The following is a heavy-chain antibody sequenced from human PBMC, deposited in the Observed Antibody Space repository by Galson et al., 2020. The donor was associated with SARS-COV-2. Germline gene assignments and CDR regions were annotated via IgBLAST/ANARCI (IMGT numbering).Heavy chain of an antibody. CDR2: ISTSSSTT. Sequence: GESLKISCAASGFTLNTYGMNWVRQAPGKGLEWVSYISTSSSTTHYADSVKGRFTISRDNAKNSLILQMNGLRADDTSVYYCARGGREESGISWYFPYLDYWGQGTLVSVSS. D-gene: IGHD6-13*01. V-gene: IGHV3-48*03. J-gene: IGHJ4*02. CDR3: ARGGREESGISWYFPYLDY. CDR1: GFTLNTYG.